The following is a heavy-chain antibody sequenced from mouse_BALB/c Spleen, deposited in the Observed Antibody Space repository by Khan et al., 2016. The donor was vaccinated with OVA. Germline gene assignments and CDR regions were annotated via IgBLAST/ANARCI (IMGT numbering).Heavy chain of an antibody. CDR3: AGEYGNYGAFAY. CDR2: ISTYSGNS. CDR1: GYTFTDYA. J-gene: IGHJ3*01. Sequence: QVQLQQSGPELVRPGVSVKISCKGSGYTFTDYAMHWVKQSHAKSLEWIGIISTYSGNSNYNQRFKGQATITVVKSSSTAYMELARLTSEDSAIYYCAGEYGNYGAFAYWGQGTLVTVSA. D-gene: IGHD2-10*02. V-gene: IGHV1S137*01.